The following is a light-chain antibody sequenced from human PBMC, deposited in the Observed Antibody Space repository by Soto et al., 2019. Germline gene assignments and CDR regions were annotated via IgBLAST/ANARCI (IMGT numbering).Light chain of an antibody. CDR2: EVN. CDR3: SSYADSNNYV. CDR1: SSYVGGYNY. V-gene: IGLV2-8*01. J-gene: IGLJ1*01. Sequence: QSALTQPPSASGSPGQSVTISCTGTSSYVGGYNYVSWYQQHPGKAPKLMIYEVNKRPSGVPDRFSGSKSGNTASLTVSGLQAEDEADYYCSSYADSNNYVFGTGTKVTVL.